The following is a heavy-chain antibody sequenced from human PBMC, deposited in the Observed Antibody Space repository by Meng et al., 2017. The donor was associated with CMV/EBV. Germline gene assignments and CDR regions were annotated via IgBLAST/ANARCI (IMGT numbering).Heavy chain of an antibody. V-gene: IGHV4-34*01. D-gene: IGHD3-22*01. CDR1: GGSFRGYS. J-gene: IGHJ4*02. Sequence: HWGAGLAESADTLPHPRSDSGGSFRGYSWSWTRQPPGKGLEWIGEINQSGSTNYNPSLKSRVTISVDTSKNQFSLKLSSVTAADTAVYYCARAKIMYYYDSSGYYYDYWGQGTLVTVSS. CDR2: INQSGST. CDR3: ARAKIMYYYDSSGYYYDY.